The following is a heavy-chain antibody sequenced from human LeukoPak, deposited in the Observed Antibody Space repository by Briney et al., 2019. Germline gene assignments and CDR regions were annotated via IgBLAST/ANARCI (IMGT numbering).Heavy chain of an antibody. CDR1: GYAFTAYY. CDR3: AREVWKYDY. V-gene: IGHV1-2*02. J-gene: IGHJ4*02. CDR2: IDPSNGGP. D-gene: IGHD1-1*01. Sequence: GASVKVSCKTSGYAFTAYYIHWVRQAPGQGLEWMGWIDPSNGGPNYAQKFQGRVTMTRDTSISTGYMELSRLTSDDTAVYYCAREVWKYDYWGQGTLVIVSS.